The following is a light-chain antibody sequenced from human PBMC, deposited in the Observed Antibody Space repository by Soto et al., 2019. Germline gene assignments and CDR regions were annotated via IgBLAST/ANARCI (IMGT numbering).Light chain of an antibody. CDR3: SSYTSSSTLVV. J-gene: IGLJ2*01. Sequence: QSALTQPASVSGSPGQSITISCTGTSTDVGGYNYVSWYQQHPGKAPKLIIYEVSNGPSGVSNRFSGSKSGNTASLTISGLQAEDEADYYCSSYTSSSTLVVFGGGTQLTVL. CDR2: EVS. V-gene: IGLV2-14*01. CDR1: STDVGGYNY.